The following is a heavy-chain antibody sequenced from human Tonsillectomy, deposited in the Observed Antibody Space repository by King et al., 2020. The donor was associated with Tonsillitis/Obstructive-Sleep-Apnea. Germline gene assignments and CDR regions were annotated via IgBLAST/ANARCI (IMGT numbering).Heavy chain of an antibody. Sequence: VQLQQWGAGLLKPSETLSLTCAVYGGSFSGYYWSWIRQPPGKGLEWIGEINHSGSTNYNPSLKSRVTISVDTSKNQFSLKLSSVTAADTAVYYCARGEYRPDIVVVIAHTYRAEYFQHWGQGTLVTVSS. J-gene: IGHJ1*01. CDR1: GGSFSGYY. V-gene: IGHV4-34*01. D-gene: IGHD2-21*01. CDR3: ARGEYRPDIVVVIAHTYRAEYFQH. CDR2: INHSGST.